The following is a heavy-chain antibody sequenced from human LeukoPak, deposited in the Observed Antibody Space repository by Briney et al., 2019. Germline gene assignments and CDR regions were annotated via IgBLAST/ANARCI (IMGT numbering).Heavy chain of an antibody. CDR2: ISSSSSYI. CDR3: AREEYSGSYYFDY. J-gene: IGHJ4*02. CDR1: GWTFSSYS. V-gene: IGHV3-21*01. D-gene: IGHD1-26*01. Sequence: KPGGSLRLSCAASGWTFSSYSMNWVRQAPGKGLEWVSSISSSSSYIYYPDSVKGRFTISRDNAKNSLYLQMNSLRAEDTAVYYCAREEYSGSYYFDYWGQGTLVTVSS.